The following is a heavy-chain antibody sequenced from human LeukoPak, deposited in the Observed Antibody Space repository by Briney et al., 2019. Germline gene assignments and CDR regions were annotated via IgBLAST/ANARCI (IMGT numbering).Heavy chain of an antibody. J-gene: IGHJ5*02. CDR1: GYTFTSYG. CDR3: ARDRITKIVVVHRGFDP. Sequence: GASVKVSCKASGYTFTSYGISWVRQAPGQGLEWMGWISAYNGNTNYAQKLQGRVTMTTDTSTSTAYMELRSLRSDDTAVYYCARDRITKIVVVHRGFDPWGQGTLDTVSS. V-gene: IGHV1-18*01. CDR2: ISAYNGNT. D-gene: IGHD3-22*01.